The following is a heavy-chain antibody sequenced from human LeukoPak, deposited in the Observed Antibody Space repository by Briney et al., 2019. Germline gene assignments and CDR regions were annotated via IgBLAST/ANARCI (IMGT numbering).Heavy chain of an antibody. CDR2: ISTGSSYI. CDR1: GFTLHTYN. CDR3: AREDFWSGSNWFDP. D-gene: IGHD3-3*01. Sequence: GGSLRLSCAASGFTLHTYNMTWVRQAPGKGLEWVSPISTGSSYIHYADSVKGRFTISRDNAKNSLYLQMNSLRADDTALYYCAREDFWSGSNWFDPWGQGTLVTVSS. V-gene: IGHV3-21*01. J-gene: IGHJ5*02.